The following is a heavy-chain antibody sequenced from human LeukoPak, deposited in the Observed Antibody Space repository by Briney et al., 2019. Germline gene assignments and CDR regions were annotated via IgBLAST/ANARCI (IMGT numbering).Heavy chain of an antibody. CDR1: GYRSTDYY. CDR3: ARTSDYYNYYFDY. Sequence: ASVKVSCKASGYRSTDYYVHWVRQAPGQGLEWMAWINPNGGTANYAQKFQGRVTMTRDTSITTAYMELSSLRSDDTAVYYCARTSDYYNYYFDYWGQGTPVTVSS. J-gene: IGHJ4*02. CDR2: INPNGGTA. V-gene: IGHV1-2*02. D-gene: IGHD4-11*01.